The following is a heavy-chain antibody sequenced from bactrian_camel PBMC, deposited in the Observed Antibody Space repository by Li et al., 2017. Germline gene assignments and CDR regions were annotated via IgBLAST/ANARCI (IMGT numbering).Heavy chain of an antibody. Sequence: HVQLVESGGGSVQSGGSLRLSCAISGRSNENYFLAWFRQPPGKEREGVAAIYTGIGNTYYADYVKGRFAISRDNAANTVYLQMNSLESEDTAVYYCVRDLEFVTEADFGYWGQGTQVTVS. V-gene: IGHV3S1*01. CDR2: IYTGIGNT. CDR1: GRSNENYF. J-gene: IGHJ6*01. CDR3: VRDLEFVTEADFGY.